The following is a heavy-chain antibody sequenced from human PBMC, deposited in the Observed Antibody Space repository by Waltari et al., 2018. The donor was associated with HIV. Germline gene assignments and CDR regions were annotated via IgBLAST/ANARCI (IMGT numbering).Heavy chain of an antibody. CDR2: ISGSGGST. V-gene: IGHV3-23*01. CDR1: GFTFSSNA. Sequence: SGFTFSSNAMSWVRQAPGKGLEWVSAISGSGGSTYYADSVKGRFTISRDNSKNTLYLQMNSLRAEDTAVYYCAKAFYYDSSGYDAFDIWGQGTMVTVSS. J-gene: IGHJ3*02. CDR3: AKAFYYDSSGYDAFDI. D-gene: IGHD3-22*01.